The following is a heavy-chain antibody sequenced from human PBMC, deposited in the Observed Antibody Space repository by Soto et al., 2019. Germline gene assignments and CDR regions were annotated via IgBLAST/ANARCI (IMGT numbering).Heavy chain of an antibody. CDR2: IYPGDSDT. CDR3: ARHTIPIQPHLAGDNGAFDI. J-gene: IGHJ3*02. V-gene: IGHV5-51*01. D-gene: IGHD5-18*01. CDR1: GYSFTSYW. Sequence: PGESLKISCKGSGYSFTSYWIGWVRQMPGKGLEWMGIIYPGDSDTRYSPSFQGQVTISADKSISTAYLQWSSLKASDTAMYYCARHTIPIQPHLAGDNGAFDIWGQGTMVTVSS.